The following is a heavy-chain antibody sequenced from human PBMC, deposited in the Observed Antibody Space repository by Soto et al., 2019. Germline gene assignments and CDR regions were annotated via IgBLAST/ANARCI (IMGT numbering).Heavy chain of an antibody. D-gene: IGHD2-21*02. Sequence: PGGSLRLSCAVSGFTFSSYAMNWVRQAPGKGLEWVSSISSSSSYIYYADSVKGRFTISRDNAKNSLYLQMNSLRAEDTAVYYCAREVVTWGYFDYWGQGSLVTVSS. CDR1: GFTFSSYA. V-gene: IGHV3-21*01. CDR2: ISSSSSYI. J-gene: IGHJ4*02. CDR3: AREVVTWGYFDY.